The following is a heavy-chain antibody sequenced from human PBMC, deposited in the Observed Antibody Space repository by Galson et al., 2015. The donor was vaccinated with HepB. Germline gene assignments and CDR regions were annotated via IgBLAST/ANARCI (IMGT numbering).Heavy chain of an antibody. V-gene: IGHV3-23*01. Sequence: SLRLSCAASGFTFSSYAIMWVRQAPGKGLEWVSGMSDNGDNTFYADSVKGRFTISRDISKNTVYLQMNNLRVEDTALYYCATRSGASGCYSYFQHWGQGTLVTVSS. CDR1: GFTFSSYA. D-gene: IGHD6-19*01. J-gene: IGHJ1*01. CDR3: ATRSGASGCYSYFQH. CDR2: MSDNGDNT.